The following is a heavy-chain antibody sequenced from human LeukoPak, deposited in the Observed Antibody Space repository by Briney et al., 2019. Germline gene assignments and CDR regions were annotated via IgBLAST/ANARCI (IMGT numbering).Heavy chain of an antibody. CDR1: GYTFTSYY. CDR2: INPSGGST. J-gene: IGHJ4*02. CDR3: ARVESSGFGFDY. V-gene: IGHV1-46*01. D-gene: IGHD3-22*01. Sequence: ASVKVSCKASGYTFTSYYMHWVRQVPGQGLEWMGIINPSGGSTSYAQKFQGRVTMTRDTSTSTVYMELSSLRSEDTAVYYCARVESSGFGFDYWGQGTLVTVSS.